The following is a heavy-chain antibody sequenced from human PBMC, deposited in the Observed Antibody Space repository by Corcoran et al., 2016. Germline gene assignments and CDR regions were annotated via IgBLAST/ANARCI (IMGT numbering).Heavy chain of an antibody. CDR3: ARGYYGSGIYYNYYYYVMDV. V-gene: IGHV4-59*01. CDR1: GGSISSYY. Sequence: QVQLQESGPGLVKPSETLSLTCTDSGGSISSYYWSWIRQPPGKGLEWIGYIYYSGSNNYNPSLKSRVTISVDTSKNQFSLKLSSVTAADTAVYYCARGYYGSGIYYNYYYYVMDVWGQGTTVTVSS. CDR2: IYYSGSN. J-gene: IGHJ6*02. D-gene: IGHD3-10*01.